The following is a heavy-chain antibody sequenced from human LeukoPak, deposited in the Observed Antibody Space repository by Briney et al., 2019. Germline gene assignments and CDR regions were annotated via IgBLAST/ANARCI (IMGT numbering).Heavy chain of an antibody. Sequence: AAVKVSCKASGYSFTNYGMSWVLQAPGQGRQWMGWMSAYNGNTKYAQNLQGRVTMTTDTSTSTAYMELRSLRSDDTAVYYCARDTGPPHYYDTAGYYWGQGTPVTVSS. J-gene: IGHJ4*02. CDR3: ARDTGPPHYYDTAGYY. CDR1: GYSFTNYG. V-gene: IGHV1-18*01. CDR2: MSAYNGNT. D-gene: IGHD3-22*01.